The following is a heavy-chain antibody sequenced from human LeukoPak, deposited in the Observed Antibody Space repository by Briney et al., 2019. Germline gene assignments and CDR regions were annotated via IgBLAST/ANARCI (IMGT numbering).Heavy chain of an antibody. Sequence: SQTLSLTCAISGDSVSNNSAIWIWIRQSPSRGLQWLGRTYYRSKWYNDYAVSVKSRITLNVDTSKNQFSLQLNSVTPEDTAVYYCARSSNLHYFDYWGLGTQVTVSS. J-gene: IGHJ4*02. CDR3: ARSSNLHYFDY. CDR2: TYYRSKWYN. V-gene: IGHV6-1*01. CDR1: GDSVSNNSAI.